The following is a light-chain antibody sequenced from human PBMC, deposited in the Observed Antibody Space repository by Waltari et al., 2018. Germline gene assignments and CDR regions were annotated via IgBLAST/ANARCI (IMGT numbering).Light chain of an antibody. CDR2: GAS. Sequence: EIVMTQSPATLSVSQAERATLSCRASQSVSSNLAWYQQKPGQAPRLLIYGASTRATGIPARFSGSGSGTEFTLTISSMQSEDFAVYYCQQYNNWPRTFGQGTKVEIK. V-gene: IGKV3-15*01. J-gene: IGKJ1*01. CDR3: QQYNNWPRT. CDR1: QSVSSN.